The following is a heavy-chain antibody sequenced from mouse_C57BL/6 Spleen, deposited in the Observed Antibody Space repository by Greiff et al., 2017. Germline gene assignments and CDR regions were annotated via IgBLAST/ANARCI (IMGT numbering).Heavy chain of an antibody. J-gene: IGHJ4*01. CDR2: IDPEDGDT. D-gene: IGHD2-3*01. V-gene: IGHV14-1*01. CDR1: GFNIKDYY. CDR3: TTDGYYGYAMDY. Sequence: VHVKQSGAELVRPGASVKLSCTASGFNIKDYYMHWVKQRPEQGLEWIGRIDPEDGDTEYAPKFQGKATMTADTSSNTAYLQLSSLTSEDTAVYYCTTDGYYGYAMDYWGQGTSVTVSS.